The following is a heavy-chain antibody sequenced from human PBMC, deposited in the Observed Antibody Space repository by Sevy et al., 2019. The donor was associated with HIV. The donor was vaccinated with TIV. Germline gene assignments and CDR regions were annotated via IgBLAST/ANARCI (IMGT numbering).Heavy chain of an antibody. CDR3: ASLYFYGMDV. V-gene: IGHV3-11*01. CDR2: ISSSGRTT. CDR1: GFTFSDYF. J-gene: IGHJ6*02. Sequence: GGSLRLSCAASGFTFSDYFMTWIRQAPGKGLEWVSYISSSGRTTYYADAVEGRFTISRDNTKNSLYLLMNSLRAEDTAVNYCASLYFYGMDVWGQGTTVTVSS.